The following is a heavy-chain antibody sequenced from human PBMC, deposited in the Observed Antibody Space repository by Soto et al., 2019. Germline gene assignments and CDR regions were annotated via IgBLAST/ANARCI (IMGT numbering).Heavy chain of an antibody. Sequence: VQLVESGGGLVQPGGSLRLSCAASGFTLRSYDMTWVRQAPGKGLEWLSYISSGGTTIYYADSVKGRFTISRDNAKNSLYLQMNSLRAEDTAVYYCASLRFLEWLPPGTMDVWGQGTTVTVTS. D-gene: IGHD3-3*01. J-gene: IGHJ6*02. CDR3: ASLRFLEWLPPGTMDV. CDR2: ISSGGTTI. V-gene: IGHV3-48*03. CDR1: GFTLRSYD.